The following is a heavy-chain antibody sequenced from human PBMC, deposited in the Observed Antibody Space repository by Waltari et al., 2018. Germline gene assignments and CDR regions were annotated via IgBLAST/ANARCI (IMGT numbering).Heavy chain of an antibody. Sequence: VRLQQWGVGQVQPSGALLLTRAVYGGPFTGYFWGRSRHPPGKGLEWNGEINHAAKTNYNPSLRSRVIMSVDTSKNQLSLKLTFVTAADTGVYYCVRLEDCSGPGGNCYSGDPFAMDVWGQGTTVTVSS. V-gene: IGHV4-34*01. D-gene: IGHD2-15*01. CDR2: INHAAKT. CDR1: GGPFTGYF. CDR3: VRLEDCSGPGGNCYSGDPFAMDV. J-gene: IGHJ6*02.